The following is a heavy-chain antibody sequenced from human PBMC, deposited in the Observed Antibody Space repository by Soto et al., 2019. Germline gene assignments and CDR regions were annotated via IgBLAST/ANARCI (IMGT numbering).Heavy chain of an antibody. Sequence: GESLKISCKGSGYSFTSYWIGWVREMPGKGLEWMGIIYPGDSDTRYSPSFQGQVTISADKSISTAYLQWSSLKASDTAMYYCARRLRRARSGYSEYYYGMDVWGQGTKVTV. D-gene: IGHD3-3*01. V-gene: IGHV5-51*01. J-gene: IGHJ6*02. CDR3: ARRLRRARSGYSEYYYGMDV. CDR2: IYPGDSDT. CDR1: GYSFTSYW.